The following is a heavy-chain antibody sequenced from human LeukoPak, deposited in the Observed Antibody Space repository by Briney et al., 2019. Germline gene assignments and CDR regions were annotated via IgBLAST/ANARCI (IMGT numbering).Heavy chain of an antibody. CDR1: GFTFSSYA. CDR2: ISYDGSNK. V-gene: IGHV3-30*04. J-gene: IGHJ4*02. D-gene: IGHD3-22*01. Sequence: GGSLRLSCAASGFTFSSYAMHWVRQAPGKGLEWVAVISYDGSNKYYADSVKGRFTISRDNSKNTLYLQMNSLRAEDTAVYYCARGYYYDSSGYYFLDRDYFDYWGQGTLVTVSS. CDR3: ARGYYYDSSGYYFLDRDYFDY.